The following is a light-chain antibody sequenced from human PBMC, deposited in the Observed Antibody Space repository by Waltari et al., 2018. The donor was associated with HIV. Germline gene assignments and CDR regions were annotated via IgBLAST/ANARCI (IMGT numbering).Light chain of an antibody. J-gene: IGLJ3*02. CDR3: AAWDVTLHGWV. V-gene: IGLV1-44*01. CDR1: SANIGTST. Sequence: QSVLTQSPSASGPPGQRVTISCSGSSANIGTSTIHWFHHPPRTAPKHLLFNDNERPSGVPDRFSGSKSGTSASLAISGLQSEDEANYYCAAWDVTLHGWVFGGGTKVTVL. CDR2: NDN.